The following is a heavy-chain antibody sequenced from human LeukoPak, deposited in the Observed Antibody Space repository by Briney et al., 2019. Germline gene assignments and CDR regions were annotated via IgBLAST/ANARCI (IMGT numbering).Heavy chain of an antibody. J-gene: IGHJ2*01. V-gene: IGHV4-59*01. CDR1: AGGSISNYY. D-gene: IGHD3-22*01. Sequence: PSAPLSLPSSASAGGSISNYYWNWIRQSPRKGLEWVGNIYYSGSTNYNPSLQSRVTISVDTTKAQFSLRLSSVTAADTAIYYCARSPQDYYDSSDYIVTWYFDLWGRGTLVTVSS. CDR2: IYYSGST. CDR3: ARSPQDYYDSSDYIVTWYFDL.